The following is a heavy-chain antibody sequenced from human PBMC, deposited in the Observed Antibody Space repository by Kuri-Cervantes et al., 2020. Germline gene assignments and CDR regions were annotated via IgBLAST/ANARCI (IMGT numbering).Heavy chain of an antibody. CDR2: ISAYNGDT. CDR1: GYTFTTYA. Sequence: ASVKVSCKASGYTFTTYAIHWVRQAPGQGLEWMGWISAYNGDTNYAQKLQGRVTMTTDTSTSTAYMELRSLRSDDTAVYYCARRLGYGRDYFDSWGQGILVTVSS. V-gene: IGHV1-18*01. J-gene: IGHJ4*02. CDR3: ARRLGYGRDYFDS. D-gene: IGHD1-26*01.